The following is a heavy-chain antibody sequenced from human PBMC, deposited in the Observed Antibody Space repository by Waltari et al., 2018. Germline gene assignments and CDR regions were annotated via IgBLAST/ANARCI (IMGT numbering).Heavy chain of an antibody. CDR1: GGSFSGYY. CDR2: INHSGNT. D-gene: IGHD4-17*01. CDR3: ARRDYGDYGTSY. Sequence: QVQLQQWGAGLLKPSETLSLTCAVYGGSFSGYYWSWIRQPPGKGLEWIGEINHSGNTNYNPSLTGRVTISVDTSNNQFSRKLSSGTAADTAVYYCARRDYGDYGTSYWGQGTLVTVSS. J-gene: IGHJ4*02. V-gene: IGHV4-34*01.